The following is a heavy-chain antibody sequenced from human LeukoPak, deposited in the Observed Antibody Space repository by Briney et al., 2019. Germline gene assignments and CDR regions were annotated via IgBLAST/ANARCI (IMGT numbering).Heavy chain of an antibody. D-gene: IGHD3-22*01. V-gene: IGHV4-30-4*08. J-gene: IGHJ4*02. CDR2: IYYSGST. CDR3: ARPTGKRITMIVD. CDR1: GGSISSGDYY. Sequence: SQTLSLTCTVSGGSISSGDYYWSWIRQPPGKGLEWIGYIYYSGSTYYNPSLKSRVTISVDTSKNQFSLKLSSVTAADTAVYYCARPTGKRITMIVDWGQGTLVTVSS.